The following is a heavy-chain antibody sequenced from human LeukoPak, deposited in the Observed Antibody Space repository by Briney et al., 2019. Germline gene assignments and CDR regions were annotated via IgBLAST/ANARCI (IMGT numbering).Heavy chain of an antibody. J-gene: IGHJ4*02. CDR1: GYTFTSYD. CDR3: ARGLRGYSGYCFDY. Sequence: ASVKVSCKASGYTFTSYDIHWVRPATGQGLEWMGWINPNSGNTGYAQKFQGRVTMTRNTSISTAYMELSSLRSEDTAVYYCARGLRGYSGYCFDYWGQGTLVTVSS. D-gene: IGHD5-12*01. V-gene: IGHV1-8*01. CDR2: INPNSGNT.